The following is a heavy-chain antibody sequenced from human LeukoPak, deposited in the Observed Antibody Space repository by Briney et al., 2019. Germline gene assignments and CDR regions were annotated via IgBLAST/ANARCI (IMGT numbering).Heavy chain of an antibody. V-gene: IGHV3-20*04. CDR2: INWNGGST. J-gene: IGHJ3*02. Sequence: PGGSLRLSCAASGFTFDDYGMSWVRQAPGKGLEWVSGINWNGGSTGYADSVKGRFTISRDNAKNSLYLRMNSLRAEDTALYYCAREADYYDSSGQYAFDIWGQGTMVTVSS. CDR3: AREADYYDSSGQYAFDI. D-gene: IGHD3-22*01. CDR1: GFTFDDYG.